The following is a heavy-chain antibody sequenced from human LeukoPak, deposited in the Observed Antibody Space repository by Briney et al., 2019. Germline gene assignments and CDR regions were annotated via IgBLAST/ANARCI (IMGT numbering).Heavy chain of an antibody. V-gene: IGHV3-23*01. CDR1: GFTFGSDA. D-gene: IGHD4-23*01. CDR2: ISGSGDKT. Sequence: GGSLRLSCAASGFTFGSDAMNWVRQRPGKGLEWVSVISGSGDKTYYADSVKGRFTISRDNSKNTLYLQMNSLRAEDTAVYFCAKDRSLNGGNSNGYFDYWGQGTLVTVSS. J-gene: IGHJ4*02. CDR3: AKDRSLNGGNSNGYFDY.